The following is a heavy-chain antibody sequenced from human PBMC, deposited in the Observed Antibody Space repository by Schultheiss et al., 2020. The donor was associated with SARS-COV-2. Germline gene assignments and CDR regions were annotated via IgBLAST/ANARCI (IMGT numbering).Heavy chain of an antibody. CDR2: ISGSGGST. J-gene: IGHJ4*02. CDR3: SKGRGESSVFDC. Sequence: GSLRLSCAASGFTFSSYAMSWVRQAPGKGLEWVSAISGSGGSTYYADSVKGRFTISRDNSKNTLYLQMNSLRAEDTAVYYCSKGRGESSVFDCWGQGTLVTVSS. D-gene: IGHD3-10*01. V-gene: IGHV3-23*01. CDR1: GFTFSSYA.